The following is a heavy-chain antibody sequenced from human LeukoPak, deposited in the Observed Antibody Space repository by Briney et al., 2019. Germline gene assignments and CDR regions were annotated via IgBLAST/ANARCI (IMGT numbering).Heavy chain of an antibody. CDR1: GGSFSGYY. J-gene: IGHJ5*02. V-gene: IGHV4-34*01. Sequence: KPSETLSLTCAVYGGSFSGYYWSWIRQPPGKGLEWIGEINHSGSTNYNPSLKSRVTISVDTSKSQFSLKLSSVTAADTAVYYCARGLVSSSGWFDPWGQGTLVTVSS. D-gene: IGHD6-13*01. CDR3: ARGLVSSSGWFDP. CDR2: INHSGST.